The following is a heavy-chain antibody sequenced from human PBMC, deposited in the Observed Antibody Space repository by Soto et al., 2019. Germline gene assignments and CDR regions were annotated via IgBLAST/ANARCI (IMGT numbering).Heavy chain of an antibody. CDR1: GYTFTSYG. CDR3: AKAQLYYYDSSGYYAPYWFDP. D-gene: IGHD3-22*01. V-gene: IGHV1-18*01. CDR2: ISAYNGNT. Sequence: ASVKVSCKASGYTFTSYGISWVRQAPGQGLEWMGWISAYNGNTNYAQKLQGRVTMTTDTSTSTAYMELRSLRSDDTAVYYCAKAQLYYYDSSGYYAPYWFDPWGQGTLVTVS. J-gene: IGHJ5*02.